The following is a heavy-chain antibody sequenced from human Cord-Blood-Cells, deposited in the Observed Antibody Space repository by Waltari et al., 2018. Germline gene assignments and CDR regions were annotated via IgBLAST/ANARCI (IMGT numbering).Heavy chain of an antibody. CDR1: GGSISSSSYY. Sequence: QLQLQESGPGLVKPSATLSLTCTVSGGSISSSSYYWGWIRQPPGKGLEWIGSIYYSGSTYYNPSLKSRVTISVDTSKNQFSLKLSSVTAADTAVYYCARYGSGSSYYYYGMDVWGQGTTVTVSS. D-gene: IGHD3-10*01. CDR3: ARYGSGSSYYYYGMDV. CDR2: IYYSGST. J-gene: IGHJ6*02. V-gene: IGHV4-39*01.